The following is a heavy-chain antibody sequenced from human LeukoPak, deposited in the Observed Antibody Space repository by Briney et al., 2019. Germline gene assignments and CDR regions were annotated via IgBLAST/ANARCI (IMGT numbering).Heavy chain of an antibody. D-gene: IGHD2-15*01. Sequence: SETLSLTCTVSGYSISSGYYWGWIRQPPGKGLEWIGSIYHSGSTYYNPSLKSRVTISVHTSKNQFSLKLSSVTSADTAVYYCARDRGRGYFDYWGQGTLVTVSS. CDR2: IYHSGST. V-gene: IGHV4-38-2*02. CDR3: ARDRGRGYFDY. CDR1: GYSISSGYY. J-gene: IGHJ4*02.